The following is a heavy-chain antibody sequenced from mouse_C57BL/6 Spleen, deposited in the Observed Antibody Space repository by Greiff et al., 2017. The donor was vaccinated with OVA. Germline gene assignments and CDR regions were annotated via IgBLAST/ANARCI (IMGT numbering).Heavy chain of an antibody. CDR2: INPGSGGT. D-gene: IGHD1-1*01. CDR3: ARRITTVVADYYAMDY. CDR1: GYAFTNYL. J-gene: IGHJ4*01. Sequence: VQLQQSGAELVRPGTSVKVSCKASGYAFTNYLIEWVKQRPGQGLEWIGVINPGSGGTNYNEKFKGKATLTADKSSSTAYMQLSSLTSEDSAVYFCARRITTVVADYYAMDYWGQGTSVTVSS. V-gene: IGHV1-54*01.